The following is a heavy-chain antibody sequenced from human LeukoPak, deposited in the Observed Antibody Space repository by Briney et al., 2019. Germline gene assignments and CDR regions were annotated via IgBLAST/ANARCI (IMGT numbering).Heavy chain of an antibody. CDR3: AGNMGASSSHSFGY. Sequence: PSQTLSLTCTVSGGSINSGDYYWSWIRQPPGKGLEWIGYISYSGSTYYNPSLKSRVTISVDTSKNQFSLKLSSVTAADTAVYFCAGNMGASSSHSFGYWGQGTLVTVSS. CDR1: GGSINSGDYY. CDR2: ISYSGST. J-gene: IGHJ4*02. V-gene: IGHV4-30-4*01. D-gene: IGHD1-26*01.